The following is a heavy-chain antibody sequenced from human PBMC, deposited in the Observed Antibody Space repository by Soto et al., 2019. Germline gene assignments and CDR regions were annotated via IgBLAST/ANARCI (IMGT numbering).Heavy chain of an antibody. V-gene: IGHV3-23*01. Sequence: EVQLLESGGGLVQPGGSLRLSCAASGFTFSNYAMGWVRQAPGKGLEWVSTIDSNAEGTDYADSVKGRFTISRDNSKNTLYLQMNSLRAQDTAVYYCDQAISRERQIDFWGQGTLVTVSS. CDR3: DQAISRERQIDF. CDR2: IDSNAEGT. D-gene: IGHD1-26*01. CDR1: GFTFSNYA. J-gene: IGHJ4*02.